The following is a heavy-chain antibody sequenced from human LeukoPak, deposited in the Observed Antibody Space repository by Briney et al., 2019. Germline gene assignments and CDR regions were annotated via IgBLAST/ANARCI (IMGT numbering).Heavy chain of an antibody. CDR1: GFTFDDYA. Sequence: QTGGSLRLSCAASGFTFDDYAMHWVRQAPGKGPEWVAVIWYDGSNKYYADSVKGRFTISRDNSKNTLYLQMNSLRAEDTAVYYCARSYYYGSGSSDAFDIWGQGTMVTVSS. CDR2: IWYDGSNK. J-gene: IGHJ3*02. D-gene: IGHD3-10*01. CDR3: ARSYYYGSGSSDAFDI. V-gene: IGHV3-33*08.